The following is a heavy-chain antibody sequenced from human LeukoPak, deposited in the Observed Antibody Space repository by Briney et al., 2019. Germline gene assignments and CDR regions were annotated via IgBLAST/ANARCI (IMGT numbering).Heavy chain of an antibody. CDR1: GFTFSSYS. J-gene: IGHJ4*02. D-gene: IGHD2-2*01. V-gene: IGHV3-48*01. CDR3: ARDYGAHPHSRYCSSTSCSPFDY. CDR2: ISSSSSTI. Sequence: GGSLRLSCAASGFTFSSYSMNWVRQAPGKGLEWVSYISSSSSTIYYADSVKGRFTISRDNAKNSLYLQMNSLRAEDTAVYYCARDYGAHPHSRYCSSTSCSPFDYWGQGTLVTVSS.